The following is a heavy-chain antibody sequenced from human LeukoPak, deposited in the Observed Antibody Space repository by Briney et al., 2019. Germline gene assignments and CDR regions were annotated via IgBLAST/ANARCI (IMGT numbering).Heavy chain of an antibody. CDR3: TTSVFTGPWRGAFDI. CDR2: IKSNADGGTT. CDR1: GFTFSSYS. J-gene: IGHJ3*02. V-gene: IGHV3-15*01. Sequence: SGGSLRLSCAASGFTFSSYSMNWVRQAPGKGLEWVGRIKSNADGGTTDYPAPVKGRFTISRDDSKNMLYLQMNSLNTEDTAVYYCTTSVFTGPWRGAFDIWGQGTMVTVSS. D-gene: IGHD1-1*01.